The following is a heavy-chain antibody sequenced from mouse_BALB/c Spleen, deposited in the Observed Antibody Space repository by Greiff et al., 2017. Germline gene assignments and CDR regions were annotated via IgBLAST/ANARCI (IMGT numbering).Heavy chain of an antibody. CDR2: IYPGDGAT. D-gene: IGHD1-1*01. J-gene: IGHJ1*01. Sequence: VQLQQSGAELVRPGSSVKISCKASGYAFSSYWMNWVKQRPGQGLEWIGQIYPGDGATNYNGKFKGKATLTADKSSSTAYMQLSSLTSEDSAVYCCARFTTVVATRYFDVWGAGTTVTVSS. CDR1: GYAFSSYW. V-gene: IGHV1-80*01. CDR3: ARFTTVVATRYFDV.